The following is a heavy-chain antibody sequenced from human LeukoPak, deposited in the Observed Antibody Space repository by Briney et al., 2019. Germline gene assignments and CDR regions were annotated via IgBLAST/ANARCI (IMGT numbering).Heavy chain of an antibody. CDR3: VKDREAAAAGTLGY. J-gene: IGHJ4*02. CDR2: MKQDGSEK. CDR1: GFTFGTYW. D-gene: IGHD6-13*01. Sequence: SGGSLRLSCAASGFTFGTYWMSWVRQAPGKGLEWVANMKQDGSEKYYVDSVKGRFTISRDNAKKSLYLQMNSLRAEDTAVYYCVKDREAAAAGTLGYWGQGTLVTVSS. V-gene: IGHV3-7*01.